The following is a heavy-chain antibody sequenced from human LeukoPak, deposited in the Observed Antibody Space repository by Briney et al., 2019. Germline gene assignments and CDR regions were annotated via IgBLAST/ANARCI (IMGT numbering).Heavy chain of an antibody. CDR1: GYTFTSYG. D-gene: IGHD2-2*03. CDR3: ARLAIVVVPADSNWFDP. J-gene: IGHJ5*02. Sequence: GASVKVSCKASGYTFTSYGISWVRQAPGQGLEWMGWISAYNGNTNYAQKLQGRVTMTTDTSTSTAYMELRSLRSDDTAVYYCARLAIVVVPADSNWFDPWGQGTLVTVSS. CDR2: ISAYNGNT. V-gene: IGHV1-18*01.